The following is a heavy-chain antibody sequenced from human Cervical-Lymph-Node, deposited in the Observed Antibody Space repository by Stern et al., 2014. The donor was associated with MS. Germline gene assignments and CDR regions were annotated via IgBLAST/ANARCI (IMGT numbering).Heavy chain of an antibody. Sequence: EVQLVESGGGLVQPGGSLRLSCAASGFTFSNYAMSWVRQTPGKGLERVSSLSGSGGNTYYADLVKGRFTISRDNSKNTLYLQMNSLRAEDTAVYYCAKAHTVTTFSVDCELDYWGQGNLVTVSS. CDR2: LSGSGGNT. V-gene: IGHV3-23*04. CDR3: AKAHTVTTFSVDCELDY. CDR1: GFTFSNYA. J-gene: IGHJ4*02. D-gene: IGHD4-11*01.